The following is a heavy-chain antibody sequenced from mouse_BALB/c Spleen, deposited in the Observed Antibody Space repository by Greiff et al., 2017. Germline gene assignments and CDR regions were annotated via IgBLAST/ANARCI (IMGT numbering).Heavy chain of an antibody. CDR1: GYAFTNYL. D-gene: IGHD2-4*01. CDR3: ARSGYDYEDYAMDY. CDR2: INPGSGGT. Sequence: QVQLQQSGAELVRPGTSVKVSCKASGYAFTNYLIEWVKQRPGQGLEWIGVINPGSGGTNYNEKFKGKATLTADKSCTAYMQLSSLTSDDSAVYFCARSGYDYEDYAMDYWGQGTSVTVSS. J-gene: IGHJ4*01. V-gene: IGHV1-54*01.